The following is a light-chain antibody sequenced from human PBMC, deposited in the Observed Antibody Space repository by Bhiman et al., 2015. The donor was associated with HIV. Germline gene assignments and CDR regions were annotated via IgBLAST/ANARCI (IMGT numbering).Light chain of an antibody. J-gene: IGLJ1*01. V-gene: IGLV3-1*01. CDR3: QTWDSNTEV. CDR2: QDN. CDR1: NLGNKY. Sequence: SYELTQPPSLSVSPGQTASVTCSGHNLGNKYVSWYQQKPGQSPLLVIYQDNKRPSGIPERFSGSNSGNTATLTISGTQAMDEADYYCQTWDSNTEVFGTGTRVTVL.